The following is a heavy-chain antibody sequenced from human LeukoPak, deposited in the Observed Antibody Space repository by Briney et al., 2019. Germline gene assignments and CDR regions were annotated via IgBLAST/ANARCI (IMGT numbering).Heavy chain of an antibody. Sequence: PGASVKLSCKASGYTFTSYDINWVRQATGQGLEWMGWMNPNSGNTGYAQKFQGRVTMTRNTSISTAYMELSSLRSEDTAVYHCARTFTMVRGNERGFDPWGQGTLVTVSS. CDR3: ARTFTMVRGNERGFDP. J-gene: IGHJ5*02. D-gene: IGHD3-10*01. V-gene: IGHV1-8*01. CDR2: MNPNSGNT. CDR1: GYTFTSYD.